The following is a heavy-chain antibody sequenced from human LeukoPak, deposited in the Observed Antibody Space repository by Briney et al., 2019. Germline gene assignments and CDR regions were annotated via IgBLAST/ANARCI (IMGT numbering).Heavy chain of an antibody. CDR3: ARAQPYSSGWYRNFYYYYMDV. J-gene: IGHJ6*03. CDR2: IYHSGST. CDR1: GGSISSSNW. Sequence: SETLSLTCAVSGGSISSSNWWSWVRQPPGKGLEWIGEIYHSGSTNYNPSLKSRVTISVDKSKNQFSLKLSSVTAADTAVYYCARAQPYSSGWYRNFYYYYMDVWGKGTTVTVSS. V-gene: IGHV4-4*02. D-gene: IGHD6-19*01.